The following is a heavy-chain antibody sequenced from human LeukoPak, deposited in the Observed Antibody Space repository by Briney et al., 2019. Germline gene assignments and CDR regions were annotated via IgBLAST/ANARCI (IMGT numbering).Heavy chain of an antibody. V-gene: IGHV3-21*01. J-gene: IGHJ4*02. Sequence: GGSLRLSCAASGFTFSSYIMNWVRQAPGQGLEWVSSISSSSSSIYYADSVQGRFTISRDNAKDSLYLQMNSLRAEDTAIYYCARELVTSSYWGQGTLVTVSS. CDR3: ARELVTSSY. D-gene: IGHD4-23*01. CDR2: ISSSSSSI. CDR1: GFTFSSYI.